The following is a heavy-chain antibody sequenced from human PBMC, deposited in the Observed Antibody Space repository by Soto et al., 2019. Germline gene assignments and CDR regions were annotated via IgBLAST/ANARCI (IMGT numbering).Heavy chain of an antibody. V-gene: IGHV3-23*01. J-gene: IGHJ3*02. Sequence: EVQLLESGGGLVQPGGSLRLSCAASGFTFRNYAMTWVRQAPGKGLEWVSAISGPGDSTYYADSVKGRFTISRDNPKNPLYLQMNSLSAEDTAVHYCAKSAVGYACQDAFDIWGQGTMVTVSS. D-gene: IGHD5-12*01. CDR3: AKSAVGYACQDAFDI. CDR1: GFTFRNYA. CDR2: ISGPGDST.